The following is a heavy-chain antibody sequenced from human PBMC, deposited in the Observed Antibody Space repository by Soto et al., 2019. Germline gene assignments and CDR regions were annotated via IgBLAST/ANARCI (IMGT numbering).Heavy chain of an antibody. J-gene: IGHJ6*02. V-gene: IGHV1-18*01. D-gene: IGHD1-26*01. CDR2: ISAYNGNT. CDR3: ARDGVGATNEDYYYYYGMDV. CDR1: GYTFTSYG. Sequence: GASVKVSCKASGYTFTSYGISWVRQAPGQGLEWMGWISAYNGNTNYAQKLQGRVTMTTDTSTSTAYMELRSLRSDDTAVYYCARDGVGATNEDYYYYYGMDVWGQGTTVTVSS.